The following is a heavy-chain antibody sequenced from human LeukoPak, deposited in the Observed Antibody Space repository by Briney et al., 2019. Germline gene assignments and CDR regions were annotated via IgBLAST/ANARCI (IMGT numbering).Heavy chain of an antibody. CDR2: IIPILGIA. CDR3: ARGYSNYVGYFDY. J-gene: IGHJ4*02. CDR1: GGTFSSYT. D-gene: IGHD4-11*01. V-gene: IGHV1-69*02. Sequence: SVKVSCKASGGTFSSYTISWLRQAPGQGLEWMGRIIPILGIANYAQKFQGRVTITADKSTSTAYMELSSLRSEDTAVYYCARGYSNYVGYFDYWGQGTLVTVSS.